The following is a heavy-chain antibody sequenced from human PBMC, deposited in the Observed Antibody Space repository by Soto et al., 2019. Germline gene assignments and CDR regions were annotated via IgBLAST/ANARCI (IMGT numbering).Heavy chain of an antibody. V-gene: IGHV4-59*01. CDR2: IYYSGNT. J-gene: IGHJ4*02. Sequence: SETLSLTCTVSGGSISSYYWSWIRQPPGKGLEWIGYIYYSGNTNYNPSLKSRVTISLDTSKKQFSLKLNSVTAADTAVYYCGGGQITIFSFDYWGQGALVTVSS. CDR1: GGSISSYY. D-gene: IGHD3-9*01. CDR3: GGGQITIFSFDY.